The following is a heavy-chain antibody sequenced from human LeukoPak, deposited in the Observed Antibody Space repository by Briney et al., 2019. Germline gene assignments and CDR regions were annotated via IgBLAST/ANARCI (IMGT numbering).Heavy chain of an antibody. Sequence: ASVKVSCKASGYTFTSYDINWVRQATGQGLEWMGWMNPNSGNTGYAQKFQGRVTMTRNTSISTAYMELSRLRSDDTAVYYCARDSIAVAGIFDYWGQGTLVTVSS. V-gene: IGHV1-8*01. CDR2: MNPNSGNT. CDR3: ARDSIAVAGIFDY. CDR1: GYTFTSYD. J-gene: IGHJ4*02. D-gene: IGHD6-19*01.